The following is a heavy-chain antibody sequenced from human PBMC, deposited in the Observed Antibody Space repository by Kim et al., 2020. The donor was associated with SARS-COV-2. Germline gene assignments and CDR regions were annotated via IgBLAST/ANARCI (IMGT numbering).Heavy chain of an antibody. V-gene: IGHV3-33*05. CDR3: ARDGIPPYYYDSSGYYPEY. J-gene: IGHJ4*02. Sequence: GGSLRLSCAASGFPFSSYGMHWVRQAPGKGLEWVAVISYDGSNKYYADSVKGRFTISRDNSKNTLYLQMNSLRAEDTAVYYCARDGIPPYYYDSSGYYPEYWGQGTLVTVSS. CDR2: ISYDGSNK. D-gene: IGHD3-22*01. CDR1: GFPFSSYG.